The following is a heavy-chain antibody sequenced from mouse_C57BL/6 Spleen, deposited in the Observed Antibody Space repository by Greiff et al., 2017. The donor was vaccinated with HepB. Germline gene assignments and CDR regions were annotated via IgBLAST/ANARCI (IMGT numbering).Heavy chain of an antibody. CDR3: ARAYGSRGVMDY. D-gene: IGHD1-1*01. CDR1: GYTFTSYT. CDR2: INPSSGYT. Sequence: VQVVESGAELARPGASVKMSCKASGYTFTSYTMHWVKQRPGQGLEWIGYINPSSGYTKYNQKFKDKATLTADKSSSTAYMQLSSLTSEDSAVYYCARAYGSRGVMDYWGQGTSVTVSS. J-gene: IGHJ4*01. V-gene: IGHV1-4*01.